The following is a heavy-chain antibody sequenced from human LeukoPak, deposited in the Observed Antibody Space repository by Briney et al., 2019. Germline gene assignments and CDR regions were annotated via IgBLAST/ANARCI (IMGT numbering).Heavy chain of an antibody. CDR1: GFTFSSYA. D-gene: IGHD6-13*01. V-gene: IGHV3-30*04. Sequence: GRSLRLSCAASGFTFSSYAMHWVRQAPGKGLEWVALISFDGRNRYYADSVKGRFTISRDNSKNTLYVQMNSLRAEDAAVYYCVRPRGIAAAGIFGAFDYWGQGILVTVSS. J-gene: IGHJ4*02. CDR2: ISFDGRNR. CDR3: VRPRGIAAAGIFGAFDY.